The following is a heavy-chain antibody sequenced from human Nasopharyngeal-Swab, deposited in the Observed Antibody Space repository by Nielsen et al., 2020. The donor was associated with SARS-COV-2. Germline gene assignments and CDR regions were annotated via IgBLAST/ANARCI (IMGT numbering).Heavy chain of an antibody. V-gene: IGHV3-33*01. D-gene: IGHD6-13*01. J-gene: IGHJ3*02. CDR2: IWYDGSNK. CDR1: GFTFSSYG. Sequence: GGSLRLSCAASGFTFSSYGMHWVRQAPGKGLEWVAVIWYDGSNKYYADSVKGRFTISRDNSKNTLYLQMNSLRAEDTAVYYCASRGAAGDAFDIWGQGTMVTVSS. CDR3: ASRGAAGDAFDI.